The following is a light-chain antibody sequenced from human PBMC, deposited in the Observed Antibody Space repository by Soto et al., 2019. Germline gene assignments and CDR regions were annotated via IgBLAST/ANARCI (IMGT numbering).Light chain of an antibody. CDR2: KAS. CDR3: QQYKTSLYS. V-gene: IGKV1-5*03. Sequence: IQMTQSPSTLSGYVGDRVTITCRASQTISSWLAWYQQKPGKAPKLLIYKASTLKSGVPSRFSGSGSGTEFTLTINSLQPDDFATYFCQQYKTSLYSFGQRTKVDI. CDR1: QTISSW. J-gene: IGKJ2*01.